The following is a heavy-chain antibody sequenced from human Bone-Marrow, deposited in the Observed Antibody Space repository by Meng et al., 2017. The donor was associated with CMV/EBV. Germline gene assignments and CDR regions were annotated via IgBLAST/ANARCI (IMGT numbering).Heavy chain of an antibody. Sequence: GESLKISCAASGFTFSSYSMNWVRQAPGKGLEWVSSISSSSSYIYYADSVKGRFTISRDNAKNSLYLQMNSLRAEDTAVYYCARDVTVVVPAAISANYYYYGMDVWGQGTTVTASS. D-gene: IGHD2-2*02. J-gene: IGHJ6*02. CDR1: GFTFSSYS. CDR2: ISSSSSYI. V-gene: IGHV3-21*01. CDR3: ARDVTVVVPAAISANYYYYGMDV.